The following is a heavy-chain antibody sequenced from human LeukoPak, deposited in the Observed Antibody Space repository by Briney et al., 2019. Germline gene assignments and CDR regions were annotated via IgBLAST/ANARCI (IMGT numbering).Heavy chain of an antibody. Sequence: SETLSLTCAVYGGSFSGYYWTWIRQPPGKGLEWIGEIHYSGSATYNPSLKSRVTISVDTSKNQFSLKMNSVTAADTAVYYCARGEAYYDRNGLPGVALDFWGLGTLVTVSS. D-gene: IGHD3-22*01. CDR2: IHYSGSA. V-gene: IGHV4-34*01. CDR3: ARGEAYYDRNGLPGVALDF. J-gene: IGHJ3*01. CDR1: GGSFSGYY.